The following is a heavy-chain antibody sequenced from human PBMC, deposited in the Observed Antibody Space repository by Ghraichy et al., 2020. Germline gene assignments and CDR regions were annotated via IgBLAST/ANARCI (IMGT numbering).Heavy chain of an antibody. CDR3: SRGCYDSSGYLSRWDFDP. CDR1: GFTFGDYA. CDR2: IRNKAHGGAT. J-gene: IGHJ5*02. D-gene: IGHD3-22*01. Sequence: LRLSCTASGFTFGDYAMSWVRQAPGKGLEWVGFIRNKAHGGATEYAASVKGRFTISRDDSKSVAYLQMNSLTTEDTAVYFCSRGCYDSSGYLSRWDFDPWGQGTLVTVSS. V-gene: IGHV3-49*04.